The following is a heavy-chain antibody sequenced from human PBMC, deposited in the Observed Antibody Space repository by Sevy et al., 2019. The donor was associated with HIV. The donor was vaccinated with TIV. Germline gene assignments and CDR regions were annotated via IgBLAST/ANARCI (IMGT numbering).Heavy chain of an antibody. Sequence: GGCLRLSCTTSGFTFGDYAMNWVRQAPGKGLEWVAFLKSKADGGTVDHAASVKGRFTISRDDSKSIAYLQMNDLTTEESDVYYCTRWKGLQSIFDYWGQGALVTVSS. J-gene: IGHJ4*02. CDR1: GFTFGDYA. V-gene: IGHV3-49*04. D-gene: IGHD1-1*01. CDR2: LKSKADGGTV. CDR3: TRWKGLQSIFDY.